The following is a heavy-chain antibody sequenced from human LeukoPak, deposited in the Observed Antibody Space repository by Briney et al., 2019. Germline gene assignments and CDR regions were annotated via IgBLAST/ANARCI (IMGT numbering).Heavy chain of an antibody. J-gene: IGHJ4*02. Sequence: GGSLRLSCAASGFTFSSYAMSWVRQAPGKGLEWVSAISSSGGSTYYADSVKGRFTISRDNSKNTLYLQMNSLRAEDTAVYYCAKRGQLPRHYYFDYWGQGTLVTVSS. D-gene: IGHD2-2*01. CDR1: GFTFSSYA. CDR2: ISSSGGST. CDR3: AKRGQLPRHYYFDY. V-gene: IGHV3-23*01.